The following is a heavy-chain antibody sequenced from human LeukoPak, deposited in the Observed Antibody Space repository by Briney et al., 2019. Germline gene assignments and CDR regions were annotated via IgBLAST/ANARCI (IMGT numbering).Heavy chain of an antibody. CDR2: INSDGSST. CDR1: GFTFSSYW. J-gene: IGHJ1*01. D-gene: IGHD1-26*01. CDR3: ARGGEYFQH. V-gene: IGHV3-74*01. Sequence: GGSLRLSCAASGFTFSSYWMHWVRHAPGKGLVWVSRINSDGSSTSYADSVKGRFTISRDNAKKSLFLQMNSLRDEDTAVYYCARGGEYFQHWGQGTLVTVSS.